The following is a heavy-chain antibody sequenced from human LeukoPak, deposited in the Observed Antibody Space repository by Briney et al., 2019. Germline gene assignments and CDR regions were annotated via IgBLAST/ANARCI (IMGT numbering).Heavy chain of an antibody. V-gene: IGHV4-30-2*01. D-gene: IGHD3-10*01. CDR3: ARAGDYYGSGSYLDY. CDR2: IDHSGRT. J-gene: IGHJ4*02. CDR1: GDSIGNGGYS. Sequence: PSETLSLTCAVSGDSIGNGGYSWSWIRQPPGKGLEWIGNIDHSGRTNYNPSLMSRVTIPVDRSKNQFSLKLSSVTAADTAVYYCARAGDYYGSGSYLDYWGQGTLVTVSS.